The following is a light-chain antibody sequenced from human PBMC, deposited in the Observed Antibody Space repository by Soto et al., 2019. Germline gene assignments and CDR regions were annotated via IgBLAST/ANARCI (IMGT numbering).Light chain of an antibody. J-gene: IGKJ4*01. CDR1: QGLVNW. Sequence: DIQVTQSPSSVSASVGDRVTITCRASQGLVNWLAWYQQKPRKAPKLLIYAASSFQSGVPSRFSGSGSGTDFTLTSSSLQPEDFATYYCQQTSSFPLTFGGGTKVEIK. V-gene: IGKV1-12*01. CDR2: AAS. CDR3: QQTSSFPLT.